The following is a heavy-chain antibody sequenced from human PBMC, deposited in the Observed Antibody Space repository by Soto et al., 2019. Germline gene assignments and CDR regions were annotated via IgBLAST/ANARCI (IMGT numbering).Heavy chain of an antibody. V-gene: IGHV4-34*01. CDR1: GGSFSGYY. Sequence: SETLSLTCAVYGGSFSGYYWTWIRQPPGTGLEWIGEINHSGSTNYNPSLKSRVTISVDTSKNQFSLKLSSVTAADTAVYYCAASCVGCGGFNYYGMDVWGQGTTVTVSS. CDR3: AASCVGCGGFNYYGMDV. D-gene: IGHD2-21*01. CDR2: INHSGST. J-gene: IGHJ6*02.